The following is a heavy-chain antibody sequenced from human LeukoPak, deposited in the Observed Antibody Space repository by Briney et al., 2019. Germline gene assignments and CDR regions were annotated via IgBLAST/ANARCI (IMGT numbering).Heavy chain of an antibody. Sequence: SVKVSCKASGGTFSSYAISWVRQAPGQGLEWMGGIIPIFGTANYAQKFQGRVTITADESTSTAYMELTSLRSEDTAVYYCARGRQFGEENWFDPWGQGTLVTVSS. CDR1: GGTFSSYA. CDR3: ARGRQFGEENWFDP. V-gene: IGHV1-69*13. CDR2: IIPIFGTA. J-gene: IGHJ5*02. D-gene: IGHD3-10*01.